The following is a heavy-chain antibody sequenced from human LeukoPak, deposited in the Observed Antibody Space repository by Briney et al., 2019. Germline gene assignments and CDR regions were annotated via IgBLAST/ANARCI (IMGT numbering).Heavy chain of an antibody. D-gene: IGHD4-4*01. J-gene: IGHJ5*02. Sequence: SETLSLTCAVYGGSFSGYYWSWIRQPPGKGLEWIGEINHSGSTNYNPSLKSRVTISVDTPKNQFSLKLSSVTAADTAVYYPATVSPGGWFDPWGQGTLVTVSS. CDR3: ATVSPGGWFDP. CDR2: INHSGST. CDR1: GGSFSGYY. V-gene: IGHV4-34*01.